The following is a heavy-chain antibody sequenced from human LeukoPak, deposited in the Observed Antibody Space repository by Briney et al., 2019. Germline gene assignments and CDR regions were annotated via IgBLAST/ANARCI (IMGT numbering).Heavy chain of an antibody. CDR3: AGTSMVRGVIITFSDY. V-gene: IGHV4-38-2*01. CDR2: IYHSGST. J-gene: IGHJ4*02. D-gene: IGHD3-10*01. Sequence: SETLSLTCAVSGYSISSGYYWGWIRQPPGKGLEWIGSIYHSGSTYYNPSLKSRVTISVDTSKNQFSQKLSSVTAADTAVYYRAGTSMVRGVIITFSDYWGQGTLVTVSS. CDR1: GYSISSGYY.